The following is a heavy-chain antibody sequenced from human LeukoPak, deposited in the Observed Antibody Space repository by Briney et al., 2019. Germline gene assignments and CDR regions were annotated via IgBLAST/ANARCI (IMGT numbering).Heavy chain of an antibody. D-gene: IGHD3-16*02. V-gene: IGHV3-30-3*01. CDR1: GFTFSSYA. CDR2: ISYDGSNK. Sequence: GRSLRLSCAASGFTFSSYAMHWVRQAPGKGLEWVAVISYDGSNKYYADSVKGRFTISRDNSKNTLYLQMNSLRAEDTAVYYCARALRLGELSLYLFDYWGQGTLITVSP. J-gene: IGHJ4*02. CDR3: ARALRLGELSLYLFDY.